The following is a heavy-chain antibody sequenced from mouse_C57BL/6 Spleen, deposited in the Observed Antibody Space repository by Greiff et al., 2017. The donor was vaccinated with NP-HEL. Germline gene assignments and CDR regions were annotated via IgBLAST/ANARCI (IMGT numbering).Heavy chain of an antibody. CDR3: ARFYYDYDNAMDY. CDR2: IYPGDGDT. CDR1: GYAFSSSW. D-gene: IGHD2-4*01. Sequence: QVQLQQSGPELVKPGASVKISCKASGYAFSSSWMNWVKQRPGKGLEWSGRIYPGDGDTNYNGKFKGKAKLTADKYSSTAYMQLSSLTSEDSAVYFCARFYYDYDNAMDYWGQGTSVTVSS. V-gene: IGHV1-82*01. J-gene: IGHJ4*01.